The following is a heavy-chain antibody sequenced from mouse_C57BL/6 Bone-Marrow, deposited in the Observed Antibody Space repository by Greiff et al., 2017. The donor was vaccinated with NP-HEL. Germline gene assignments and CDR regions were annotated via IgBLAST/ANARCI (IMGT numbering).Heavy chain of an antibody. CDR1: GYTFTDYE. Sequence: VQLQQSGAELVRPGASVTLSCKASGYTFTDYEMHWVKQTPVHGLEWIGAIDPETGGTAYNQKFKGKAILTADKSSSTAYMELRSLKSEDSAVYYCTTPTTAYWGQGTTLTVSS. V-gene: IGHV1-15*01. CDR3: TTPTTAY. J-gene: IGHJ2*01. CDR2: IDPETGGT. D-gene: IGHD1-2*01.